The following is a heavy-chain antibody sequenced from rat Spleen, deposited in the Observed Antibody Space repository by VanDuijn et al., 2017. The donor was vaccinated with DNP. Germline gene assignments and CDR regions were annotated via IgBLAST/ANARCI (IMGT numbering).Heavy chain of an antibody. D-gene: IGHD3-2*01. CDR1: GYSITSNY. V-gene: IGHV3-1*01. CDR2: ISYSGST. J-gene: IGHJ1*01. Sequence: EVQLQESGPGLVKPSQSLSLTCSVTGYSITSNYWGWIRKFPGNKMEWMAYISYSGSTGYNPSLKSRISITRDTSKNQFFLQLNSITTEDTATYYCARGGPHLYFDFWGPGTMVTVSS. CDR3: ARGGPHLYFDF.